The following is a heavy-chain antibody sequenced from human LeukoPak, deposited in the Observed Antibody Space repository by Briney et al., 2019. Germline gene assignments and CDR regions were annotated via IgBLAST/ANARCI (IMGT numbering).Heavy chain of an antibody. CDR3: ASLLLRYGCSTSSDSFDI. D-gene: IGHD6-6*01. Sequence: PGGSLRLSCAVSGFTVSSNYMNWVRQAPGKGLEWVSVISNGGATYYADSVKGRFIISTDNFKNTLYLQMNTLRADDTAVYYCASLLLRYGCSTSSDSFDIWGQGTMVTVSS. V-gene: IGHV3-66*01. CDR1: GFTVSSNY. CDR2: ISNGGAT. J-gene: IGHJ3*02.